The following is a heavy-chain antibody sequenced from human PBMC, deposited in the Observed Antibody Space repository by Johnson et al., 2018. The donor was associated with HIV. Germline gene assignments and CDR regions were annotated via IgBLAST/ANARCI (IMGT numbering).Heavy chain of an antibody. CDR2: ISYDGSNK. CDR3: ARAYNDAFDI. CDR1: GFSFSNYA. J-gene: IGHJ3*02. Sequence: QVQLVESGGGVVQPGRSLRLSCAASGFSFSNYAMHWVRQAPGKGLEWVAVISYDGSNKYYADSVKGRFTISRDNSKNTLYLQMNSLRAEDTAVFYCARAYNDAFDIWGQGTMVTVSS. V-gene: IGHV3-30-3*01. D-gene: IGHD5-24*01.